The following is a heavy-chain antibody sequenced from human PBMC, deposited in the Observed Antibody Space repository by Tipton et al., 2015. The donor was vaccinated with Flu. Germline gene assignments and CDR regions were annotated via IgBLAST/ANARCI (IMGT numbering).Heavy chain of an antibody. CDR2: NYTSGST. J-gene: IGHJ4*02. V-gene: IGHV4-61*02. D-gene: IGHD6-19*01. CDR1: GGSISSGSYY. CDR3: ARGSVAGNSY. Sequence: LRLSCTVSGGSISSGSYYWSWIRQPAGKGLEWIGRNYTSGSTNYNPSLKSRVTISVDTSKNQFSLKLSSVTAAGTAVYYCARGSVAGNSYWGQGTLVTVSS.